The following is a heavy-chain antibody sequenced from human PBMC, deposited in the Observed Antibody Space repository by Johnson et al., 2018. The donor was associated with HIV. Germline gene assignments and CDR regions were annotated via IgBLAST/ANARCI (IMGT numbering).Heavy chain of an antibody. CDR1: GFTFSRYG. CDR3: AKSIVVVLVGDNDDAFDM. CDR2: ISHDERIE. V-gene: IGHV3-30*18. J-gene: IGHJ3*02. Sequence: VQLVESGGGVVQPGRSLRLSCAASGFTFSRYGMHWVRQAPGKGLEWVAFISHDERIEYYGDSVKGRFTISRDNPWNTLYLQMNNLTSEDTGAYYWAKSIVVVLVGDNDDAFDMWGLGTMVTVSS. D-gene: IGHD2-21*01.